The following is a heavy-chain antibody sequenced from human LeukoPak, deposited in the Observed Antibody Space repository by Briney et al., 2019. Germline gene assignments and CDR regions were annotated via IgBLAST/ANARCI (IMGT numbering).Heavy chain of an antibody. CDR1: EFTFSSYS. D-gene: IGHD3-22*01. J-gene: IGHJ4*02. CDR3: ARTRSSGYYYDPLDY. CDR2: ITNSGNSK. V-gene: IGHV3-48*01. Sequence: GGSLRLSCAASEFTFSSYSMNWVRQAPGKGLEWVSYITNSGNSKSYADSVKGRFTISRDNTKNSLYLQMNGLRAEDTAVYYCARTRSSGYYYDPLDYWGQGTLVTVSS.